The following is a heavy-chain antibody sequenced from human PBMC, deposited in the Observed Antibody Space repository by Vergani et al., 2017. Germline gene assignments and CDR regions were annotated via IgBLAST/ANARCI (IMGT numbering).Heavy chain of an antibody. D-gene: IGHD6-13*01. J-gene: IGHJ3*02. V-gene: IGHV3-21*01. CDR3: ARGSRSYQREDGFDI. CDR1: GFIFSDYN. CDR2: IDPSSSYI. Sequence: EVQLVESGGGLVKPGGSRRLSCAASGFIFSDYNMNWVRQAPGKGLEWVSSIDPSSSYIYWADSVKGRFTISGDDAGNSLYLQMNSLRAEDTAVYYCARGSRSYQREDGFDIWGQGTLVSVSS.